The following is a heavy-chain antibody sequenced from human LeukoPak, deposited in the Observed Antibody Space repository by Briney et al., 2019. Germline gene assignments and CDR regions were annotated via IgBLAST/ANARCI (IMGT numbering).Heavy chain of an antibody. CDR2: ISAYNGNT. D-gene: IGHD3-22*01. CDR1: GYTFTSYG. CDR3: ARVEGSWLPTRGYFDY. V-gene: IGHV1-18*01. J-gene: IGHJ4*02. Sequence: ASVTVSCTASGYTFTSYGISWVRQAPGQGLEWMGWISAYNGNTNYAQKLQGRVTMTTDTSTSTAYMELRSLRSDDTAVYYCARVEGSWLPTRGYFDYWGQGTLVTVSS.